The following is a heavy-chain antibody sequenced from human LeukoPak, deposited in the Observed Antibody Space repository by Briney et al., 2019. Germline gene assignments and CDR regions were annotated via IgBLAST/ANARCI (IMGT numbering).Heavy chain of an antibody. CDR3: AKDLYSVGQSTIYFNY. Sequence: GGALRLSCATSRFTSSNYGMSWVRQAPGKGLEWVSDISGSGGDTHYADSVRGRFTISRDNSKNTLYLQMNSLRAEDTAVYYCAKDLYSVGQSTIYFNYWGQGTLVTVSS. CDR1: RFTSSNYG. CDR2: ISGSGGDT. J-gene: IGHJ4*02. V-gene: IGHV3-23*01. D-gene: IGHD5/OR15-5a*01.